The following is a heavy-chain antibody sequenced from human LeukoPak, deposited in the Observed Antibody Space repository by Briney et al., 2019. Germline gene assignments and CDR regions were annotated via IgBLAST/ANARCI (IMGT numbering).Heavy chain of an antibody. CDR1: GYTFTGHY. Sequence: GASVKVSCKASGYTFTGHYIHWVRQAPGQGLEWMGWINPNSGGTKYAQKFQGRVTMTRNTSISTAYMELSSLRSEDTAVYYCARTYSSGWYGLRVTVKNAFDIWGQGTMVTVSS. CDR2: INPNSGGT. V-gene: IGHV1-2*02. D-gene: IGHD6-19*01. CDR3: ARTYSSGWYGLRVTVKNAFDI. J-gene: IGHJ3*02.